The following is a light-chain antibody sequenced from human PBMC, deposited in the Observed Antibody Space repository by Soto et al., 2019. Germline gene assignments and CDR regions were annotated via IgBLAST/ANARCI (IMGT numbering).Light chain of an antibody. CDR2: GAS. V-gene: IGKV3D-15*01. CDR1: QSVSSN. CDR3: QKYNNWPPVT. Sequence: EIVMTQSPATLSVSPGERATLSCRASQSVSSNLAWYQQKPGQAPRLLIYGASIRATGIPARFSGSGSGTEFTLTISSLQSEDFAVYYCQKYNNWPPVTFGGGPRWRSN. J-gene: IGKJ4*01.